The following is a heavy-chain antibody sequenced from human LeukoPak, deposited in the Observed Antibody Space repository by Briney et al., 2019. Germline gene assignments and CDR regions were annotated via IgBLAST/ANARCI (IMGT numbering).Heavy chain of an antibody. CDR3: ARRQPIAGLFDY. D-gene: IGHD2-15*01. CDR2: IYYSGST. Sequence: PSETLSLTCTVSGGSISSYYWSWIRQPPGKGLEWIGYIYYSGSTNYNPSLKSRVTISVDTSKNQFSLKLSSVTAADTAVYYCARRQPIAGLFDYWGQGTLVTVSS. CDR1: GGSISSYY. V-gene: IGHV4-59*01. J-gene: IGHJ4*02.